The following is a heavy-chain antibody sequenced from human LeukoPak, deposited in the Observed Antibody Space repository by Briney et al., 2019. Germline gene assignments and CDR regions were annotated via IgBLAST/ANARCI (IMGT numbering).Heavy chain of an antibody. CDR3: AGAPNPSYFDY. CDR2: ISYSGST. Sequence: SETLSLTCTVSGGSISSSIYYWGWIRQPPGKGLEWIGGISYSGSTNYNPSLKSRLTISVDTSKNQFSLKLSSVTAADTAMYYCAGAPNPSYFDYWGQRPLVTVSS. D-gene: IGHD2-8*01. V-gene: IGHV4-39*01. CDR1: GGSISSSIYY. J-gene: IGHJ4*02.